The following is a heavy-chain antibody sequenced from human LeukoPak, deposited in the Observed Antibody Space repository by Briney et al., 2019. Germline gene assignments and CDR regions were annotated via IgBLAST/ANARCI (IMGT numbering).Heavy chain of an antibody. CDR1: GFTFNNNV. D-gene: IGHD2-15*01. Sequence: GGSLRLSCAASGFTFNNNVMNWVRQAPGKRLEWVSVISDSGGTSYYADSVKGRFTISRDNSKNTLYLQMNSLRAEDTAVYYCAKDARHIVVVVAAALRYFDYWGQGTLVTVSS. CDR3: AKDARHIVVVVAAALRYFDY. V-gene: IGHV3-23*01. CDR2: ISDSGGTS. J-gene: IGHJ4*02.